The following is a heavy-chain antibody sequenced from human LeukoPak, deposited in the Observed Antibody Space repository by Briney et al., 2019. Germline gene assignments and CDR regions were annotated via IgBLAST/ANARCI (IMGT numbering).Heavy chain of an antibody. J-gene: IGHJ4*02. Sequence: GGSLRLSCAASGFAFSNFAMSWVRQAPGKGLECVSLISANGGATYYADSVKGRFTISRDNSKSTLYLQMNSLRADDTAVYYCAKASGSPYYFDYWGQGTLVTVSS. V-gene: IGHV3-23*01. D-gene: IGHD3-10*01. CDR3: AKASGSPYYFDY. CDR1: GFAFSNFA. CDR2: ISANGGAT.